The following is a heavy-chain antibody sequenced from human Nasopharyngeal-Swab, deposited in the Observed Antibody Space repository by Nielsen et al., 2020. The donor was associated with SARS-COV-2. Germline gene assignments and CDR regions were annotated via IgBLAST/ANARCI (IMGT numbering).Heavy chain of an antibody. CDR2: FYYGGNT. Sequence: SETLSLTCTVSGGSISSSSYYWGWIRQPPGKGLEWIASFYYGGNTYYNPSLKSRGTISVDTSKNQFSLKLTSVTAADTAVYYCAREAEDCSSASCYAAPFDSWGQGTLVTVSS. D-gene: IGHD2-2*01. V-gene: IGHV4-39*02. J-gene: IGHJ4*02. CDR3: AREAEDCSSASCYAAPFDS. CDR1: GGSISSSSYY.